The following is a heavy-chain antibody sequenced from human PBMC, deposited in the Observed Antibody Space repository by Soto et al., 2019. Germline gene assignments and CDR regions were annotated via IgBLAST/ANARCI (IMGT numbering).Heavy chain of an antibody. CDR3: AKGGFRKSGYSRSWSTGARYYGMDV. CDR2: ISYDGSNK. Sequence: GGSLRLSCAASGFTFSSYGMHWVRQAPGKGLEWVAVISYDGSNKYYADSVKGRFTISRDNSKNTLYLQMNSLRAEDTAVYYCAKGGFRKSGYSRSWSTGARYYGMDVWGQGTTVTVSS. J-gene: IGHJ6*02. CDR1: GFTFSSYG. D-gene: IGHD6-13*01. V-gene: IGHV3-30*18.